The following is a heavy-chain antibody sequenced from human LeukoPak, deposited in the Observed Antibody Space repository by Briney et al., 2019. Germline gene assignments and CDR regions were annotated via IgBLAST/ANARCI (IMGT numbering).Heavy chain of an antibody. Sequence: SETLSLTCTVSGGSISSYYWSWIRQPPGKGLEWIGYIYYSGSTNYNPSLKSRVTISVDTSKNQFSLKLSSVTAADTAVYYCARDSGVYDFWSGSPGSPSYFDYWGQGTLVTVSS. V-gene: IGHV4-59*01. J-gene: IGHJ4*02. D-gene: IGHD3-3*01. CDR3: ARDSGVYDFWSGSPGSPSYFDY. CDR1: GGSISSYY. CDR2: IYYSGST.